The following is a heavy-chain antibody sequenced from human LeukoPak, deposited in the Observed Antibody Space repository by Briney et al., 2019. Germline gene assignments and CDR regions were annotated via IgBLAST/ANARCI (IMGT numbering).Heavy chain of an antibody. J-gene: IGHJ3*02. V-gene: IGHV3-66*04. D-gene: IGHD5-12*01. CDR2: IYSGGST. CDR3: ASHDVATIPPGAFDI. Sequence: HPGGSLRLSCTASGFTVSSNYMSWVRQAPWKGLEWVSVIYSGGSTYYADSVKGRFTISRDNSKNTLYLQMNSLRAEDTAVYYCASHDVATIPPGAFDIWGQGTMVTVSS. CDR1: GFTVSSNY.